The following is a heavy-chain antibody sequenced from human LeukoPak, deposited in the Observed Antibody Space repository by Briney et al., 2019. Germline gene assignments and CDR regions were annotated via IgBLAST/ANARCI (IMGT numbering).Heavy chain of an antibody. J-gene: IGHJ6*02. Sequence: SETLSLTCAVYGGSFSGYYWSWIRQPPGKGLEWIGEINHSGSTNYNPSLKSRVTISVDTSKNQFSLKLSSVTAADTAVYYCARVGYSSSWYFGDYYYGMDVWGQGTTVTVSS. CDR2: INHSGST. CDR1: GGSFSGYY. CDR3: ARVGYSSSWYFGDYYYGMDV. D-gene: IGHD6-13*01. V-gene: IGHV4-34*01.